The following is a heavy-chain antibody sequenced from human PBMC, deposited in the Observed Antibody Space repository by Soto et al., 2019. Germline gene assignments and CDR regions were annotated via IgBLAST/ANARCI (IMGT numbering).Heavy chain of an antibody. CDR2: IYYSGST. Sequence: PSETLSLTCTVSGGSISSYYWSWIRQPPGKGLEWIGYIYYSGSTNYNPSLKSRVTISVDTSKNQFSLKLSSVTAADTAVYYCARYKDATNYYYYGMDVWGQGTTVTVSS. D-gene: IGHD1-1*01. V-gene: IGHV4-59*01. CDR1: GGSISSYY. J-gene: IGHJ6*02. CDR3: ARYKDATNYYYYGMDV.